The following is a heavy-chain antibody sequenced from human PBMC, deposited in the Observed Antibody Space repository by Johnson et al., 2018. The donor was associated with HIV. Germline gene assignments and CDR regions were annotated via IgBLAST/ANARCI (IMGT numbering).Heavy chain of an antibody. CDR3: AREEGAVDI. J-gene: IGHJ3*02. V-gene: IGHV3-13*01. CDR1: GFTFRSYD. Sequence: VQLVESGGGLVQPGGSLRLSCAASGFTFRSYDMHWVRQATGKGLEWVSAIGAAGDTYYPGSVKGRLTISRDNAKNTLYLQMNSLRAEDTAVYYCAREEGAVDIWGQGTMVTVSS. CDR2: IGAAGDT.